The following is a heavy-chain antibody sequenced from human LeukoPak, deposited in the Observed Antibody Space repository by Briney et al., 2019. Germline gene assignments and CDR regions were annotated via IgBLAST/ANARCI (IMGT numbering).Heavy chain of an antibody. Sequence: PGGSLRLSCAASGFTFSSYAMSWVRQAPGKGLEWVSAISGSGGSTYYADSVKGRFTISRDNSKNTRYLQMNSLRAEDTAVYYCAQNGGVWGSHRSDYWGQGTLVTVSS. CDR2: ISGSGGST. CDR3: AQNGGVWGSHRSDY. J-gene: IGHJ4*02. D-gene: IGHD3-16*02. V-gene: IGHV3-23*01. CDR1: GFTFSSYA.